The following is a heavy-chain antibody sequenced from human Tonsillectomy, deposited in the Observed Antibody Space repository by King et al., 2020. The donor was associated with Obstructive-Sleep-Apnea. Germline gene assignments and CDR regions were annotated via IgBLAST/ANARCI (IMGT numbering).Heavy chain of an antibody. D-gene: IGHD4-17*01. V-gene: IGHV3-9*01. J-gene: IGHJ4*02. Sequence: VQLVESGGGLVQPGRSLRLSCAASGFSFDDYVMHWVRQAPGKGLEWVSGISWNSGSIGYADSVKGRFTISRDNAKNSLYLQMNSLRGEDTALYYCAKEGVYGDRIDYLGQGTLGHVSS. CDR3: AKEGVYGDRIDY. CDR1: GFSFDDYV. CDR2: ISWNSGSI.